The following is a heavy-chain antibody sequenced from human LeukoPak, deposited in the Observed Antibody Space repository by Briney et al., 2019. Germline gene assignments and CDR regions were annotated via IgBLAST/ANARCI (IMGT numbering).Heavy chain of an antibody. D-gene: IGHD3-22*01. Sequence: SETLSLTCTVSGVSTTSSSYYWVWIRQPPGEGLEWIGSMFHSGSPYDNPSLKSRVTISGDTSKNQFSLKLTSVVATDTAIYYCARAFSSGYWFDPWGQGTLVTVSS. CDR2: MFHSGSP. J-gene: IGHJ5*02. CDR3: ARAFSSGYWFDP. V-gene: IGHV4-39*01. CDR1: GVSTTSSSYY.